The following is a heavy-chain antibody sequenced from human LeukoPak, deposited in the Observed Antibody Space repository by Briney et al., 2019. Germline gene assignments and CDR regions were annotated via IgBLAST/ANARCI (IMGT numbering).Heavy chain of an antibody. CDR3: ARAHYDFWSGYYTAEDY. J-gene: IGHJ4*02. V-gene: IGHV1-2*02. D-gene: IGHD3-3*01. Sequence: ASVKVSCKASGYTFTAYHIHWVRQAPGQGLEWMGWINANSGGTNYAQSFQDRVTMTRDTSISTAYMELSRLRSDDTAVYYCARAHYDFWSGYYTAEDYWGQGTLVTVSS. CDR2: INANSGGT. CDR1: GYTFTAYH.